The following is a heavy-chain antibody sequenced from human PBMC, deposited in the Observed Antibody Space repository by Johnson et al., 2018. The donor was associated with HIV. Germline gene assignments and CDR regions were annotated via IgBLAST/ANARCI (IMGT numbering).Heavy chain of an antibody. V-gene: IGHV3-7*04. Sequence: VQLVESGGGLVQPGGSLRLSCAASGFTLSNHWMSWVRQAPGKGLEYVANVNQDGSAKFYVDSVKGRFTISRDNYKNSLYLQMNSLRPEDTAVYYCAKGSRARAVYDFWSGVPDAFDIWGQGTMVTVSS. CDR3: AKGSRARAVYDFWSGVPDAFDI. CDR2: VNQDGSAK. D-gene: IGHD3-3*01. J-gene: IGHJ3*02. CDR1: GFTLSNHW.